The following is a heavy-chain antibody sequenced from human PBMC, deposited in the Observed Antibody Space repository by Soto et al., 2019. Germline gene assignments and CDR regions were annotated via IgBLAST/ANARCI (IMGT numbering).Heavy chain of an antibody. Sequence: SETLSLTCRVADGSMNRDSSYWGGIRQPPGRGLEGIGVINHSGSTNCNPSLKSRVTISVDTSKNQSSLTPSSVTAADTAVYYCARTGWSGELLCRRVGYFDYWGQGTLVTVSS. D-gene: IGHD3-10*01. CDR2: INHSGST. CDR3: ARTGWSGELLCRRVGYFDY. J-gene: IGHJ4*02. V-gene: IGHV4-39*07. CDR1: DGSMNRDSSY.